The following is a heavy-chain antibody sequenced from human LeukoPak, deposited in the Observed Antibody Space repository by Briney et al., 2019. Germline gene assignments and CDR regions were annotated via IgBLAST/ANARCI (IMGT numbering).Heavy chain of an antibody. CDR3: AIAYGLDV. J-gene: IGHJ6*02. V-gene: IGHV3-7*03. CDR1: GFTFTNLW. Sequence: PGGSLRLSCAASGFTFTNLWMSWVRQAPGKGLEWVANINGDGSDRYYMDSLKGQFTISRDNAKNSLYLQMNSLRVEDTAIYYCAIAYGLDVWGQGTTVTVSS. CDR2: INGDGSDR.